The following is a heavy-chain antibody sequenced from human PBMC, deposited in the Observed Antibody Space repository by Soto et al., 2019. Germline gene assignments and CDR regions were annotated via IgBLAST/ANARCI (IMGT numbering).Heavy chain of an antibody. CDR2: IYYSGST. CDR3: ARGGRFLEWLSPFGDHEYYYYMDV. Sequence: ETLSLTCTVSGGSISSYYWSWIRQPPGKGLEWIGYIYYSGSTNYNPSLKSRVTTSVDTSKNQFSLKLSSVTAADTAVYYCARGGRFLEWLSPFGDHEYYYYMDVWGKGTTVTVS. J-gene: IGHJ6*03. CDR1: GGSISSYY. V-gene: IGHV4-59*01. D-gene: IGHD3-3*01.